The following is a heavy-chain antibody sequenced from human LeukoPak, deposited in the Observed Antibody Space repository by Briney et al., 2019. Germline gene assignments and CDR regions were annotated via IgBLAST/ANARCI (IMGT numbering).Heavy chain of an antibody. D-gene: IGHD2-2*01. CDR2: ITSSSSAI. J-gene: IGHJ4*02. CDR3: AREGCSSTSCFYYFDY. V-gene: IGHV3-48*04. Sequence: SGGSLRLSCAASGFTFSSYSMNWVRQAPGKGLEWVSYITSSSSAIYYADSVRGRFTISRDNAKNSLYLQMNSLRAEDTAVYYCAREGCSSTSCFYYFDYWGQGTLVTVSS. CDR1: GFTFSSYS.